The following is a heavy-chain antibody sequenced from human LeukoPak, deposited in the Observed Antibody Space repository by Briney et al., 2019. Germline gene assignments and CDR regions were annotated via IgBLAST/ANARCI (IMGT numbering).Heavy chain of an antibody. V-gene: IGHV1-69*02. J-gene: IGHJ4*02. Sequence: ASVKVSCKASGGTFSSYTISWVRQAPGQGLEWMGRIIPILGIANYAQKFQGRVTITADKSTSTAYMELSSLRSEDTAVYYCARGVGGSWIFDYWGQGTLVTVSP. CDR3: ARGVGGSWIFDY. CDR1: GGTFSSYT. D-gene: IGHD1-26*01. CDR2: IIPILGIA.